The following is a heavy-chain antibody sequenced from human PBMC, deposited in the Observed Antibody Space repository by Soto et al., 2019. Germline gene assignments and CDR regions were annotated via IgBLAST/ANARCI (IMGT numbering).Heavy chain of an antibody. D-gene: IGHD1-1*01. Sequence: SETLSLTCAVYGGSFGGYQWSWIRQPPGEGLEWIGEINQSGSTNYNSSLKSRVAISVDTSEIQFSLRLNSLTAADTAVYYCARAVPWRKSFDIWGQGTAVTVSS. CDR1: GGSFGGYQ. J-gene: IGHJ3*02. CDR2: INQSGST. CDR3: ARAVPWRKSFDI. V-gene: IGHV4-34*01.